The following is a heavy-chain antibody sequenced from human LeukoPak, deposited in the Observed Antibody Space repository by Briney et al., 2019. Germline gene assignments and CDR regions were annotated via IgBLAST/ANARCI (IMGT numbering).Heavy chain of an antibody. V-gene: IGHV3-23*01. CDR3: AKQLGYCSDGSCYFPY. J-gene: IGHJ4*02. CDR1: GFTFSSSA. Sequence: GGSLRLSCAASGFTFSSSAMSWVRQAPGKGLEWVSAISNNGGYTYYADSVQGRFTVFRDNSKSTLCLQMNSLRAEDTAVYYCAKQLGYCSDGSCYFPYWGQGTLVTVSS. D-gene: IGHD2-15*01. CDR2: ISNNGGYT.